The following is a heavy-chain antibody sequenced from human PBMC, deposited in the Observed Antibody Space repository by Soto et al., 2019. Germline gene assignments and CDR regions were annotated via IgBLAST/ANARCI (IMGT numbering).Heavy chain of an antibody. CDR2: IDDSSSYI. J-gene: IGHJ6*02. D-gene: IGHD5-18*01. CDR3: AVIDCMGGYSCGYSHGMDV. V-gene: IGHV3-21*01. Sequence: GESLRLSCAASGFTFSSYNMNWVRQAPGKGLEWVSSIDDSSSYIYYADSMKGRFTISRDNAKNSLYLQMNSLRAEDTAVDYCAVIDCMGGYSCGYSHGMDVWGQGTTVTVSS. CDR1: GFTFSSYN.